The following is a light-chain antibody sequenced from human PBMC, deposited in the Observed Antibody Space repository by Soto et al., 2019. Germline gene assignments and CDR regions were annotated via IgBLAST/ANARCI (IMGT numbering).Light chain of an antibody. CDR1: QSISSTY. J-gene: IGKJ2*01. V-gene: IGKV3-20*01. Sequence: SVLTQAPGTLSLSPGEGATLSCRTSQSISSTYLAWYQQRPGQAPRLLIYAASIRATGIPDSFSGSGSGTDFTLTISRLEPEDFAVHYCQQYFGSLYTLGQGTKLAIK. CDR3: QQYFGSLYT. CDR2: AAS.